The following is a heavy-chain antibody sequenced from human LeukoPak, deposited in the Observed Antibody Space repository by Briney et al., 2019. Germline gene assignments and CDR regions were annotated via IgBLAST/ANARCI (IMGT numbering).Heavy chain of an antibody. Sequence: ASVKVSCKASGYTFTSYSINWVRQAPGQGLEWVAWISAYNGNTNYAQKFQGRVTLSRDTSTSTAYMELRSLRSDDTAVYFCARGMSGYTEDPFDIWGQGTVVTVSS. V-gene: IGHV1-18*01. CDR3: ARGMSGYTEDPFDI. D-gene: IGHD2-2*02. CDR2: ISAYNGNT. J-gene: IGHJ3*02. CDR1: GYTFTSYS.